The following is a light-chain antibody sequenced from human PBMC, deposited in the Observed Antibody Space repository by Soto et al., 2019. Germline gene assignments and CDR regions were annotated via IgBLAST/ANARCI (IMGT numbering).Light chain of an antibody. CDR1: SSDVGSYDL. CDR3: CSYAGSTTYV. Sequence: QSVLTQPASVSGSPRQSITISCTGTSSDVGSYDLVSWYQQHPGKAPKLIIYDVSKRPSGVSSRFSGSKSGNTASLTISGLQAEDEADYYCCSYAGSTTYVFGTGTKLTV. CDR2: DVS. J-gene: IGLJ1*01. V-gene: IGLV2-23*02.